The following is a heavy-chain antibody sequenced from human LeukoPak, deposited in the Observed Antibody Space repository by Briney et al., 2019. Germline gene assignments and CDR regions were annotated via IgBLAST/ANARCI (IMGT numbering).Heavy chain of an antibody. D-gene: IGHD2-2*01. CDR3: ARSSYCSSTSCLYSVDY. Sequence: SVKLSYNAAEAPYCSSAISWWPRSPGHRREWMGGIIPICGTANYAQKFQGRVTITADESTSTAYMELSSLRSEDTAVYYCARSSYCSSTSCLYSVDYWGQGTLVTVSS. J-gene: IGHJ4*02. CDR1: EAPYCSSA. V-gene: IGHV1-69*01. CDR2: IIPICGTA.